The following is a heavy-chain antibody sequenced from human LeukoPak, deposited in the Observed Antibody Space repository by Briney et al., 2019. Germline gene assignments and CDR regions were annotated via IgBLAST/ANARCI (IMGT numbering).Heavy chain of an antibody. D-gene: IGHD6-13*01. Sequence: APVKVSCKASGGTFSSYAISWVRQAPGQGLEWMGRIIPILSIANYAQKFQGRVTITADKSTSTAYMELSSLRSEDTAVYYCARNPEGSSWYEVSGFDPWGQGTLVTVSS. V-gene: IGHV1-69*04. J-gene: IGHJ5*02. CDR3: ARNPEGSSWYEVSGFDP. CDR2: IIPILSIA. CDR1: GGTFSSYA.